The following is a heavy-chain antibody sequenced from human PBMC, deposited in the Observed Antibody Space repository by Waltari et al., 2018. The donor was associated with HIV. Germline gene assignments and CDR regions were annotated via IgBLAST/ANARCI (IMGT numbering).Heavy chain of an antibody. J-gene: IGHJ6*02. CDR1: GFTFRRYS. V-gene: IGHV3-21*01. CDR3: ARDGRITPYYGMDV. CDR2: ISSSSSYI. Sequence: EVQLVESGGGLVKPGGSLRLSCAASGFTFRRYSMNWVRQAPGKGLEWVSSISSSSSYIYYAYSVKGRFTISRDNAKNSLYLQMNSLRAEDTAVYYCARDGRITPYYGMDVWGQGTTVTVSS.